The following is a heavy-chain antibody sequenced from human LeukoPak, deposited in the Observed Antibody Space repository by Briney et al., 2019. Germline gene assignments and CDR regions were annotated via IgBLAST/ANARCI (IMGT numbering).Heavy chain of an antibody. CDR2: INPNSGGT. J-gene: IGHJ4*02. CDR1: GYTFTGYY. D-gene: IGHD5-24*01. V-gene: IGHV1-2*02. Sequence: ASVKVSCKASGYTFTGYYMHWVRQAPGQGLEWMGWINPNSGGTNYAQKFQGRVTMTRDTSISTAYMELSRLRPDDTAVYYCARAQGRDGYNSFDYWGQGTLVTVSS. CDR3: ARAQGRDGYNSFDY.